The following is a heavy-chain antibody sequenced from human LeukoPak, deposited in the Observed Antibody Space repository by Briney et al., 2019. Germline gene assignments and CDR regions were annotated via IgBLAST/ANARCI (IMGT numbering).Heavy chain of an antibody. CDR3: AKARAPVSYYYYGMDV. CDR1: GFTFSSYA. D-gene: IGHD2-8*01. J-gene: IGHJ6*02. V-gene: IGHV3-23*01. Sequence: GGSLRLSCAASGFTFSSYAMSWVRQAPGKGLEWASAISGSGGSTYYADSVKGRFTISRDNSKNTLYLQMNSLRAEDTAVYYCAKARAPVSYYYYGMDVWGQGTTVTVSS. CDR2: ISGSGGST.